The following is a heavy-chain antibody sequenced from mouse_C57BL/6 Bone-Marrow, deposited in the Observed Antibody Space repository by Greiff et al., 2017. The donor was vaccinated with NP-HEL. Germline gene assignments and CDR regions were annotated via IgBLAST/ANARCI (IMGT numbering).Heavy chain of an antibody. J-gene: IGHJ2*01. CDR1: GFTFSSYA. Sequence: EVQLVESGGGLVKPGGSLKLSCAASGFTFSSYAMSWVRQTPEKRLEWVATISDGGSYTYYPDNVKGRFTISRDNAKNNLYLQMSHLKSEDTAMYYCAREAEVITTVVAPFDYWGQGTTLTVSS. CDR2: ISDGGSYT. V-gene: IGHV5-4*01. CDR3: AREAEVITTVVAPFDY. D-gene: IGHD1-1*01.